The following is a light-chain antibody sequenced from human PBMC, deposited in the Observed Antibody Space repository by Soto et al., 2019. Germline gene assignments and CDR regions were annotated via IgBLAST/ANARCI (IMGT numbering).Light chain of an antibody. J-gene: IGLJ1*01. V-gene: IGLV1-47*02. CDR2: GNY. CDR1: SSNIGSNY. CDR3: SSYTGGNPSYV. Sequence: QSVLTQPPSASGTPGQRVTISCSGSSSNIGSNYVYWYQQFPGTAPRLLIYGNYQRPSGVPDRFSGSKSGTSASLAISGLRSEDEADYYCSSYTGGNPSYVFGTGTKVTVL.